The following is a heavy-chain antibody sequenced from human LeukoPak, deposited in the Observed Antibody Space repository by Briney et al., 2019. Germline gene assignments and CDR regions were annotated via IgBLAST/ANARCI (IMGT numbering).Heavy chain of an antibody. D-gene: IGHD3-16*01. V-gene: IGHV3-7*04. CDR3: ARGDTFSGDY. CDR2: INQDGREK. CDR1: GFTFSSYA. Sequence: GGSLRLSCAASGFTFSSYAMTWVRQAPGKGLEWVANINQDGREKYYVDSVKGRFTISRDNAKNSLYLQMNSLRAEDTAVYFCARGDTFSGDYWGQGTLVTVSS. J-gene: IGHJ4*02.